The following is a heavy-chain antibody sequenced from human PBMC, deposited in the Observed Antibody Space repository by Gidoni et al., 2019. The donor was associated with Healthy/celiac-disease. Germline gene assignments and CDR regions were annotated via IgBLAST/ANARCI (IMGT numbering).Heavy chain of an antibody. V-gene: IGHV3-11*05. J-gene: IGHJ4*02. CDR3: ARIVNALVAATRALDY. Sequence: QVQLVESGGGLVKPGGSLRLSCAASGCTFSGYYMSWIRQAPGKGLGWVSYISSSSSYTNYADSVKGRFTISRDNAKNSLYLQMNSLRAEDTAVYYCARIVNALVAATRALDYWGQGTLVTVSS. CDR2: ISSSSSYT. CDR1: GCTFSGYY. D-gene: IGHD2-15*01.